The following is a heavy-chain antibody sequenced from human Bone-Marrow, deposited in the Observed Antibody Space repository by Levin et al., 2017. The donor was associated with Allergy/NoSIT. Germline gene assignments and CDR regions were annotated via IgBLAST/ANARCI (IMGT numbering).Heavy chain of an antibody. CDR2: IIPNSGGT. D-gene: IGHD6-19*01. CDR3: ARVEYSGGWYYFDY. V-gene: IGHV1-2*02. Sequence: VASVKVSCKASGYTFTGYYIHWVRQAPGQGLEWMGWIIPNSGGTNYAQKFQGRVTMTTDTSISTAYMELSRLRSDDAAVYYCARVEYSGGWYYFDYWGQGTLVTVSS. J-gene: IGHJ4*02. CDR1: GYTFTGYY.